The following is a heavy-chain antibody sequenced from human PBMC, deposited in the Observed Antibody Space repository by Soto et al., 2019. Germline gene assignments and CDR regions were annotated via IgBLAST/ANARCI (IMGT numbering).Heavy chain of an antibody. CDR3: AKGSSADLYYYYYMDV. D-gene: IGHD2-15*01. Sequence: PGGSLRLSCAASGFTFSSYAMSWVRQAPGKGLEWVSGISGVDGNTYYADTVRGQFTLSRDNSKKTLFLQMNSLRAEDTSVYYCAKGSSADLYYYYYMDVWGKGTTVTVSS. CDR1: GFTFSSYA. V-gene: IGHV3-23*01. J-gene: IGHJ6*03. CDR2: ISGVDGNT.